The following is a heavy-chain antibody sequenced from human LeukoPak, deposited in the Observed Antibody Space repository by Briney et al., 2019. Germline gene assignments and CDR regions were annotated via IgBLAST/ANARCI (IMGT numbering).Heavy chain of an antibody. CDR2: INPNSGGT. J-gene: IGHJ5*02. V-gene: IGHV1-2*02. Sequence: ASVKVSCKASGYSFIGYYMHWVRQAPGQGLEWMGWINPNSGGTNSAQKSQGRVTMTRDTSISTAYMEQSRPTSYDTDVYYCARAYYDHWSTYYLHWLDPWGQGTLVTVSS. CDR3: ARAYYDHWSTYYLHWLDP. D-gene: IGHD3-3*01. CDR1: GYSFIGYY.